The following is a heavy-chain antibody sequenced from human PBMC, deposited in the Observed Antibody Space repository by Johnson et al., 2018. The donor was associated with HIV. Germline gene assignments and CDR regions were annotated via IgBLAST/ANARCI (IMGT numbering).Heavy chain of an antibody. CDR2: ISGSGGST. Sequence: VQLVESGGGVVQPGRSLRLSCAASGFTFSSYAMSWVRQAPGKGLEWVSAISGSGGSTYYADSVKGRFPISRDNSKNTLYLQMNSLRAEDTAVYYCAREGIYCTGGRCYVAAFDIWGQGTKVTVSS. V-gene: IGHV3-23*04. CDR3: AREGIYCTGGRCYVAAFDI. CDR1: GFTFSSYA. D-gene: IGHD2-15*01. J-gene: IGHJ3*02.